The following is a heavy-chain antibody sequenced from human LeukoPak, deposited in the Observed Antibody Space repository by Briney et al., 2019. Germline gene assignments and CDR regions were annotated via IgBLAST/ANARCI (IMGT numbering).Heavy chain of an antibody. Sequence: ASVKVSCKASGYTFSGYYMHWVRQAPGQGLEWMGIINPSGGSTSYAQKFQDRVTMTRDTSTSTVYMELSSLKSEDTAVYYCAREDVVLVDAVRYYYYGMDVWGQGTTVTVSS. V-gene: IGHV1-46*01. CDR3: AREDVVLVDAVRYYYYGMDV. CDR1: GYTFSGYY. D-gene: IGHD2-8*01. CDR2: INPSGGST. J-gene: IGHJ6*02.